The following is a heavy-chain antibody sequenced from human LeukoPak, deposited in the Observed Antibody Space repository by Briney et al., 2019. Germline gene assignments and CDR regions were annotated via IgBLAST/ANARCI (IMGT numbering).Heavy chain of an antibody. Sequence: ASVKVSCEASGYTFTGYYMHWVRQAPGQGLEWMGWINPNSGGTNYAQKFQGRVTMTRDTSISTAYMELSRLRSDDTAVYYCAREYYYDSSGYYSPWFDPWGQGTLVTVSS. J-gene: IGHJ5*02. V-gene: IGHV1-2*02. D-gene: IGHD3-22*01. CDR2: INPNSGGT. CDR3: AREYYYDSSGYYSPWFDP. CDR1: GYTFTGYY.